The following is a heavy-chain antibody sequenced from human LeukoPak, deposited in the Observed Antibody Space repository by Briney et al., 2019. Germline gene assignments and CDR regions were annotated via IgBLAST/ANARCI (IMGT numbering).Heavy chain of an antibody. CDR2: ISAYNGNT. CDR1: GYTFTSYG. Sequence: ASVKVSCKASGYTFTSYGISWVRQAPGQGLEWMGWISAYNGNTNYAQKLQGRVTMTTDTSTSTAYMELRSLRSDDTAVYYCASFEGCSSMGRCYYYDSSGYYSYWGQGTLVTVSS. CDR3: ASFEGCSSMGRCYYYDSSGYYSY. J-gene: IGHJ4*02. D-gene: IGHD3-22*01. V-gene: IGHV1-18*01.